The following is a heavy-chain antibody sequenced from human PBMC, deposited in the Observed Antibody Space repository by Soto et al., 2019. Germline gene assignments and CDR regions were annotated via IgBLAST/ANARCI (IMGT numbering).Heavy chain of an antibody. V-gene: IGHV4-30-4*01. Sequence: SETLSLTCTVSGGSISSGDYYWSWIRQPPGKGLEWIGYIYYSGSTNYNPSLKSRVTISVDTSKNQFSLKLSSVTAADTAVYYCARVVVPAATMFGDGMDVWGQGTTVTVSS. J-gene: IGHJ6*02. CDR1: GGSISSGDYY. CDR2: IYYSGST. D-gene: IGHD2-2*01. CDR3: ARVVVPAATMFGDGMDV.